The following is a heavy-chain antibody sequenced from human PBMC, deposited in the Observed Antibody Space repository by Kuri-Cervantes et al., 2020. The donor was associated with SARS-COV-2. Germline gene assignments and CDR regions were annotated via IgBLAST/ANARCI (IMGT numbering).Heavy chain of an antibody. D-gene: IGHD2-8*02. J-gene: IGHJ4*02. CDR2: IYYGGST. V-gene: IGHV4-39*01. CDR3: ARVRYCTATNCMPFCDY. CDR1: GGSISSTSSY. Sequence: SETLSLTCTVSGGSISSTSSYWGWIRQPPGKGLECIGTIYYGGSTYYNLSLKSRITISVDTSKNQFSLRLSSVTAADTAVYYCARVRYCTATNCMPFCDYWGQGTLVTVSS.